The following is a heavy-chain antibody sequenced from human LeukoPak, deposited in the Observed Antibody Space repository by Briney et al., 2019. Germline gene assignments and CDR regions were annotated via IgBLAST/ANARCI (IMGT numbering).Heavy chain of an antibody. J-gene: IGHJ4*02. CDR3: ARVSEFWSGYYSEFFDY. D-gene: IGHD3-3*01. CDR1: GYTFTGYY. V-gene: IGHV1-2*02. Sequence: GASVKVSCKASGYTFTGYYMHWVRQAPGQGLEWMGWINPNSGGTNYAQKFQGRVTMTRDTSISTAYMGLSRLRSDDTAVYYCARVSEFWSGYYSEFFDYWGQGTLVTVSS. CDR2: INPNSGGT.